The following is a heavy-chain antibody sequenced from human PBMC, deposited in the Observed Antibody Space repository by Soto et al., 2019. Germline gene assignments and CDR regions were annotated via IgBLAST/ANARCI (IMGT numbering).Heavy chain of an antibody. D-gene: IGHD4-4*01. CDR2: IYYSGST. CDR3: ARSEYSNYHYYFDY. CDR1: GGSISSSSYY. V-gene: IGHV4-39*01. Sequence: SETLSLTCTVSGGSISSSSYYWGWIRQPPGKGLEWIGSIYYSGSTYYNPSLKSRVTISVDTSKNQFSLKLSSVTAADTAVYYSARSEYSNYHYYFDYWGQGTLVTVSS. J-gene: IGHJ4*02.